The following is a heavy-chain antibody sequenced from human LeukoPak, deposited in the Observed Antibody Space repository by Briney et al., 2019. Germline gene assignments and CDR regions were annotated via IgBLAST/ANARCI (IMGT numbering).Heavy chain of an antibody. V-gene: IGHV3-49*04. D-gene: IGHD3-10*01. CDR2: IRSKAYGGTT. Sequence: HPGGSLRLSCTASGFTFGDYAMSWVRQAPGKGLEWVGFIRSKAYGGTTEYAASVKGRFTISRDDSKSIAYLQMNSLKTEDTAVYYCTRKGYYGSGSYYVGGSFDYWGQGTLVTVSS. J-gene: IGHJ4*02. CDR1: GFTFGDYA. CDR3: TRKGYYGSGSYYVGGSFDY.